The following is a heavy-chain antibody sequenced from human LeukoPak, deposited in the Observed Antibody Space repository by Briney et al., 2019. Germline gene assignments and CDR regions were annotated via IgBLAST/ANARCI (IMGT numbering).Heavy chain of an antibody. J-gene: IGHJ6*02. CDR1: GYTFIDYG. D-gene: IGHD1-26*01. V-gene: IGHV1-18*01. CDR2: ISTYNGNT. CDR3: ARDTGTYQDYYYGMDV. Sequence: ASVKVSCKPSGYTFIDYGITWVRQAPGQGLEWMGWISTYNGNTNYAHKLQGRVSMTTDTSTSTVYMELRSLRSDDTAVYYCARDTGTYQDYYYGMDVWGQGTTVTVSS.